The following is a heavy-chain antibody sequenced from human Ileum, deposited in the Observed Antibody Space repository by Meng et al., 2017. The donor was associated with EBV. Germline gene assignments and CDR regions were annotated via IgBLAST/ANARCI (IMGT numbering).Heavy chain of an antibody. Sequence: VQFQKAVPGLVEPAVTLSLTCTGSGGSCSSSNWWGGVRQPPGKGLEWIGEIYHSGSTNYNPSLKSGVTISVDKSKNQFSLKLSSVTAADTAVYYCASFPPPGKQWLVTDYWGQGTLVTVSS. CDR2: IYHSGST. CDR3: ASFPPPGKQWLVTDY. J-gene: IGHJ4*02. CDR1: GGSCSSSNW. V-gene: IGHV4-4*02. D-gene: IGHD6-19*01.